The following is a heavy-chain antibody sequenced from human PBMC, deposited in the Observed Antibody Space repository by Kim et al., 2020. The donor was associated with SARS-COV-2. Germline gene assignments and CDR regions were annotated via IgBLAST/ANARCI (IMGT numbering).Heavy chain of an antibody. V-gene: IGHV1-46*01. CDR2: INPSGGST. J-gene: IGHJ3*02. D-gene: IGHD5-18*01. CDR1: GYTFTSYY. CDR3: ARERGNTAMVGYDAFDI. Sequence: ASVKVSCKASGYTFTSYYMHWVRQAPGQGLEWMGIINPSGGSTSYAQKFQGRVTMTRDTSTSTVYMELSSLRSEDTAVYYCARERGNTAMVGYDAFDIWGQGTMVTVSS.